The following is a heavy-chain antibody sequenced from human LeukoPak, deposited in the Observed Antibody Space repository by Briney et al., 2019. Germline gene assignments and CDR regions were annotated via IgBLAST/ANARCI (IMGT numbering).Heavy chain of an antibody. Sequence: GGSLRFSCAASAFTFSDYAMTWVRQAPGKGLEWVSGTSAGDGSRHYADSVKGRFTISRDNFKNTLYLQMNSLRAEDTAVYYCAKTLGSGGFFFAFDIWGQGTMVTVSS. CDR1: AFTFSDYA. J-gene: IGHJ3*02. CDR2: TSAGDGSR. D-gene: IGHD2-15*01. CDR3: AKTLGSGGFFFAFDI. V-gene: IGHV3-23*01.